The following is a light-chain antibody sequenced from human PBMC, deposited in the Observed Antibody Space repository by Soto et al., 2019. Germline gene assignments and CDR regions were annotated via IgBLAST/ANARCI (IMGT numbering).Light chain of an antibody. Sequence: EIVLTQSPGTLSLSPGERATLSCRASQSVSSNYLAWYQQKPGQAPRLLIYGASSRATGISDRFSGSGSGTDFTLTIRRLEPEDFAVYYCQQYTSSLITFGQGTRLEIK. V-gene: IGKV3-20*01. CDR3: QQYTSSLIT. CDR2: GAS. J-gene: IGKJ5*01. CDR1: QSVSSNY.